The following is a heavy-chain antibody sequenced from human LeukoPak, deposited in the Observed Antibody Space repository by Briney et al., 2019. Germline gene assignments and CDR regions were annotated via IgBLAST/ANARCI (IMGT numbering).Heavy chain of an antibody. CDR2: IIPIFGTA. V-gene: IGHV1-69*06. CDR1: GGTFSSYA. J-gene: IGHJ4*01. D-gene: IGHD6-13*01. CDR3: ARAAAGTGYYFDY. Sequence: SVKVSCKASGGTFSSYAISWVRQAPGQGLEWMGGIIPIFGTANYAQKFQGRVTITADKSTSTAYMELSSLRSEDTAVYYCARAAAGTGYYFDYWGHGTLVTVSS.